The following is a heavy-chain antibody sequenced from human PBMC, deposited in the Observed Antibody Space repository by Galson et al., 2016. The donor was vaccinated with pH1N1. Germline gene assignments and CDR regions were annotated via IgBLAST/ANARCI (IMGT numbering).Heavy chain of an antibody. CDR1: EYTFIGYY. Sequence: SVKVSCKASEYTFIGYYIHWMRQAPGHGLAWMGRINPNNGDTHYAQNFQGRVTMTRDTSRSTAYRELNSLISDDTAVYYCARVNTYDSSGYYPFDYWGQGTQVTVSS. CDR2: INPNNGDT. J-gene: IGHJ4*02. V-gene: IGHV1-2*06. D-gene: IGHD3-22*01. CDR3: ARVNTYDSSGYYPFDY.